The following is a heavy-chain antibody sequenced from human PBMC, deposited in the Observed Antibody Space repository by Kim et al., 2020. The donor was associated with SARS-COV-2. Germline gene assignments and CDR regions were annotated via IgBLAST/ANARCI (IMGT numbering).Heavy chain of an antibody. CDR1: GGSISSSNW. V-gene: IGHV4-4*02. CDR2: IYHSGST. CDR3: AGTVGYSSSWYTGNWFDP. J-gene: IGHJ5*02. D-gene: IGHD6-13*01. Sequence: SETLSLTCAVSGGSISSSNWWSWVRQPPGKGLEWIGEIYHSGSTNYNPSLKSRVTISVDKSKNQFSLKLSSVTAADTAVYYCAGTVGYSSSWYTGNWFDPWGQGTLGTVSS.